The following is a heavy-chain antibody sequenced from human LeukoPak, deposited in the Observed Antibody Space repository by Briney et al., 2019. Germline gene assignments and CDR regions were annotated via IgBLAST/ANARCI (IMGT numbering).Heavy chain of an antibody. Sequence: GGSLRLSCAASGFTFSNAWMSWVRQAPGKGLEWVGRIQRKTDGGTTDYAAPVKGRFTISRDGSRNTLYLQMNSLKIEDTGVYYCTTESWGIDCWGQGTLVTVSS. J-gene: IGHJ4*02. CDR1: GFTFSNAW. D-gene: IGHD3-16*01. CDR3: TTESWGIDC. CDR2: IQRKTDGGTT. V-gene: IGHV3-15*01.